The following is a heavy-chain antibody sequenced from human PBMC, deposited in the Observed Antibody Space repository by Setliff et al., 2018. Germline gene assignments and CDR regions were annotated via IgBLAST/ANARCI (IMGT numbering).Heavy chain of an antibody. CDR3: ARQAIFGSDAFDI. J-gene: IGHJ3*02. CDR2: IYPGDSDT. V-gene: IGHV5-51*01. Sequence: GESLKISCKGSGYSFTNYWVGWVRQMPGKGLEWMGIIYPGDSDTRYSPSFQGPVTISADNSISTAYLQLSSLKASDTAMYYCARQAIFGSDAFDIWGQGTMVTVSS. CDR1: GYSFTNYW. D-gene: IGHD3-3*01.